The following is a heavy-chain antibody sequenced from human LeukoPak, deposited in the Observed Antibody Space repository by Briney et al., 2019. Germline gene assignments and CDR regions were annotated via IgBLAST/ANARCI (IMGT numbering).Heavy chain of an antibody. Sequence: SSETLSLTCTVSGGSISSSAYYWGWIRQPPGKGLEWIGSIYYSGGTYYNPSLKSRTTFSVDTSTNQFSLKLTSVTAADTAVYNCARRMVRGVGFDYWGQGTLVTVSS. V-gene: IGHV4-39*01. CDR1: GGSISSSAYY. CDR2: IYYSGGT. D-gene: IGHD3-10*01. CDR3: ARRMVRGVGFDY. J-gene: IGHJ4*02.